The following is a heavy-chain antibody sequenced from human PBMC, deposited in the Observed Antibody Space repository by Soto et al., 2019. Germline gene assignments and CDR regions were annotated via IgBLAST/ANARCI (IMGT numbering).Heavy chain of an antibody. CDR3: ASAKRSGYDRGDAYYHNMDV. D-gene: IGHD3-3*01. V-gene: IGHV1-69*06. Sequence: QVQLVQSGTEVKKSGSSVKVSCKASGGTSSNFVITWVRQAPGQGLEWLGGILPMFGAVKYAQKFQGRLTITADRSTQXXXXXXXSMRYEDTAVYYCASAKRSGYDRGDAYYHNMDVWGHGTTVTVS. J-gene: IGHJ6*02. CDR1: GGTSSNFV. CDR2: ILPMFGAV.